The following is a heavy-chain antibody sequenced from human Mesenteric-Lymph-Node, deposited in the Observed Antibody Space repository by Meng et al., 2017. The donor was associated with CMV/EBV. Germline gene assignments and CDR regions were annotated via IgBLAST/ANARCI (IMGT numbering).Heavy chain of an antibody. Sequence: GHLVESGGGFVQPGGALRLSCATSGFNVRDKYMSWVRQAPGKGLEWVCIIYRGDNTYYIDSVKDRFTVSRDNSKNTMYLQMNSLRVEDTAVYYCTGDSVSNPNLDYWGQGTLVTVSS. CDR3: TGDSVSNPNLDY. V-gene: IGHV3-66*01. J-gene: IGHJ4*02. CDR1: GFNVRDKY. CDR2: IYRGDNT. D-gene: IGHD3-10*01.